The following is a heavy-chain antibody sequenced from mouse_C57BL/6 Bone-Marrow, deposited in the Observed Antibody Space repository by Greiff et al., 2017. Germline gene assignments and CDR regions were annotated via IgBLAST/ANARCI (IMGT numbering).Heavy chain of an antibody. D-gene: IGHD1-1*01. J-gene: IGHJ2*01. CDR1: GYTFTSYW. CDR3: ARGYYGRSYYYFDY. V-gene: IGHV1-50*01. Sequence: QVQLQQPGAELVKPGASVKLSCKASGYTFTSYWMQWVQQRPGQGLEWIGELDPSDSYTNYNQKFKGQATLTVDTSSSTAYMQLSSLTSEDSAVYYCARGYYGRSYYYFDYWGQGTTLTVSS. CDR2: LDPSDSYT.